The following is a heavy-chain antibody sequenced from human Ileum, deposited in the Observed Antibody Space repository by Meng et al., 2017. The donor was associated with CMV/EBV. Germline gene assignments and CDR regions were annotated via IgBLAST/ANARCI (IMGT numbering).Heavy chain of an antibody. CDR1: GGTFSSYA. CDR2: IIPIFGTA. J-gene: IGHJ5*02. Sequence: SVKVSCKASGGTFSSYAISWVRQAPGQGLEWMGGIIPIFGTANYAQKFQGRVTITTDESTSTAYMELSSLRSEDTAVYYCAREAEYSSTGSWFDPWGQGTLVTVSS. V-gene: IGHV1-69*05. D-gene: IGHD6-6*01. CDR3: AREAEYSSTGSWFDP.